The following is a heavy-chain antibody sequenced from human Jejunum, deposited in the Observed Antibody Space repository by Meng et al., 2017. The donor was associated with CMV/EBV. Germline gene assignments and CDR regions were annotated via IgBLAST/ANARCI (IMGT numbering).Heavy chain of an antibody. CDR2: IYPSDSDT. V-gene: IGHV5-51*01. CDR1: YW. CDR3: ARIAGDFYDYVVSGQNVLDI. D-gene: IGHD3-16*01. J-gene: IGHJ3*02. Sequence: YWIGWVRQMPGKGLEWMGSIYPSDSDTKYSPSFQGQVTFSADKSNATAYLQWTSLKASDTAMYFCARIAGDFYDYVVSGQNVLDIWGQGTMVTVSS.